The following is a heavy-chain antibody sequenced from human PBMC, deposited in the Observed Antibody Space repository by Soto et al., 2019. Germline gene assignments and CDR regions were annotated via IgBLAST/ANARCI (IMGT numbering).Heavy chain of an antibody. J-gene: IGHJ5*02. CDR1: GGSISSGDYY. Sequence: SETLSLTCTVSGGSISSGDYYWSWIRQPPGKGLEWIGYIYYSGSTYYNPSLKSRVTISVDTSKNQFSLKLSSVTAADTAVYYCARATLRPYDFWSGASVNWFDPWGQGTLVTVSS. CDR3: ARATLRPYDFWSGASVNWFDP. CDR2: IYYSGST. V-gene: IGHV4-30-4*01. D-gene: IGHD3-3*01.